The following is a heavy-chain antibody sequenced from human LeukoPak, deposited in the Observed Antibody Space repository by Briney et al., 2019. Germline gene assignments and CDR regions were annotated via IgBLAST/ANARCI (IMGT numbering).Heavy chain of an antibody. V-gene: IGHV3-53*01. CDR2: IYSGGST. Sequence: PGGSLRLSCAASGFTVSSNYMSWVRQAPGKGLEWVSVIYSGGSTYYADSVKGRFTISRDNSKNTLYLQMNSLRAEDTAVYYCAKIPFSSSWFFDYWGQGTLVTVSS. J-gene: IGHJ4*02. CDR3: AKIPFSSSWFFDY. D-gene: IGHD6-13*01. CDR1: GFTVSSNY.